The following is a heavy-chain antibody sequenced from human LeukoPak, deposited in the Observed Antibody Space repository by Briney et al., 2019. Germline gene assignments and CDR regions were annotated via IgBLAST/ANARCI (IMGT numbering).Heavy chain of an antibody. V-gene: IGHV3-15*01. D-gene: IGHD2-2*01. Sequence: GGSLRLSCAAPGFTFSNAWMSWVRQAPGKGLEWVGRIKSKTDGGTTDYAAPVKGRFTISRDDSKNTLYLQMNSLKTEDTAVYYCTTLPQDIVVVPAAGGQGTLVTVSS. CDR2: IKSKTDGGTT. J-gene: IGHJ4*02. CDR3: TTLPQDIVVVPAA. CDR1: GFTFSNAW.